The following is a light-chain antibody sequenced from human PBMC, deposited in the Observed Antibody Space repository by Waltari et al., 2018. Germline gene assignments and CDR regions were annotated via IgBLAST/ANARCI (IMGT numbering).Light chain of an antibody. Sequence: EIVLTQSPGTNSLPPGERVTLSCRAGQSVSRNYLAWYQQRHGQAPRLLIYGASRRATSIPDRFSASGAVTDFTLTLSSLALEDFGVYYCQHYDTSAPLTCGGGSDVE. V-gene: IGKV3-20*01. J-gene: IGKJ4*01. CDR1: QSVSRNY. CDR2: GAS. CDR3: QHYDTSAPLT.